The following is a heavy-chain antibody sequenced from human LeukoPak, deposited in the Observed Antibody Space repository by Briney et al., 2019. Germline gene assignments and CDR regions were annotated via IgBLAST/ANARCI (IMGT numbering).Heavy chain of an antibody. CDR3: ARDPLITATTTWFDP. V-gene: IGHV1-46*01. D-gene: IGHD1-7*01. CDR1: GYTFTSYY. J-gene: IGHJ5*02. CDR2: INPSGGST. Sequence: GASVKVSCKASGYTFTSYYIHWVRQAPGQGLEWMGIINPSGGSTRYAQKFQGRVTMTRDTSTKTVYMEMSSLRSEDTAVYYCARDPLITATTTWFDPWGQGTLVTVSS.